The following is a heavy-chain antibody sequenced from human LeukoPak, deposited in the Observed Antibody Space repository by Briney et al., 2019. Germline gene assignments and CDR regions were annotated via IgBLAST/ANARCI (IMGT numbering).Heavy chain of an antibody. CDR1: GFDFSSFS. J-gene: IGHJ4*02. V-gene: IGHV3-48*04. D-gene: IGHD5-24*01. Sequence: PGGSLRLSCATSGFDFSSFSMNWVRQAPGKGLEWVSYISNSGTTVYYADSVKGRFTISRDNAKNSLYLQMNSLRAEDTAVYYCARDRGDGYNRFDYWGQGTLVTVSS. CDR3: ARDRGDGYNRFDY. CDR2: ISNSGTTV.